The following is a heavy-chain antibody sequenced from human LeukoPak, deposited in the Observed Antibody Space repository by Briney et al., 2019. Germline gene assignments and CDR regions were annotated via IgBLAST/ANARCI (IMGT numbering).Heavy chain of an antibody. V-gene: IGHV3-53*01. Sequence: GGSLRLSCAASGFTVSSNYMCWVRQAPGKGLEWVSVIYSGGSTYYADSVKGRFTISRDNSKNTLYLQMNSLRAEDTAVYYCARDSSRAWFGELAPFDYWGQGTLVTVSS. CDR3: ARDSSRAWFGELAPFDY. CDR2: IYSGGST. CDR1: GFTVSSNY. D-gene: IGHD3-10*01. J-gene: IGHJ4*02.